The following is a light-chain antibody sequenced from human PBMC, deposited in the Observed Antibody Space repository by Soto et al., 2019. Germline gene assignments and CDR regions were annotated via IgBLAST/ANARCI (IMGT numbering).Light chain of an antibody. Sequence: QSVLTQPPSVSGAPGQRVTISCTGSSSNIGAGYDVHWYQQLPGTAPKLLIYGNSNRPSGVPDRFSGSKSGTSASLAITGHQAEDEADYYCQSYDSRLSAVFGGGTKLTVL. J-gene: IGLJ2*01. CDR3: QSYDSRLSAV. CDR1: SSNIGAGYD. CDR2: GNS. V-gene: IGLV1-40*01.